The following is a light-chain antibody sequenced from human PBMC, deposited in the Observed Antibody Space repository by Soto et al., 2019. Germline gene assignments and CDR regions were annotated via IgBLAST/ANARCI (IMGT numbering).Light chain of an antibody. CDR3: QQYFSAHLT. CDR2: RAS. V-gene: IGKV4-1*01. J-gene: IGKJ4*01. Sequence: DIVMTQSPASLAVSLGERATINCKSSQSLVNSANDKIHLAWYQQKPGQPPKLLIWRASTQDSGVPDRFSGSGSGTDFTLTINSLQAEDVATYYCQQYFSAHLTFGGGTKVEI. CDR1: QSLVNSANDKIH.